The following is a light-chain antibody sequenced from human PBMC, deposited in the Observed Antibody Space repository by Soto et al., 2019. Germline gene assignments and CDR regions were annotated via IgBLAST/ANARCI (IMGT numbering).Light chain of an antibody. CDR2: DVS. CDR3: SSYAGSNVL. V-gene: IGLV2-8*01. Sequence: QSVLTQPPSASGSPGQSVTISCTGTPSDVGGYNSVSWYQQYPGKAPKLMIYDVSKRPSGVPDRFSGSKSGNTASLTVSGLQEDDEANYYCSSYAGSNVLFGGGTKVTVL. J-gene: IGLJ2*01. CDR1: PSDVGGYNS.